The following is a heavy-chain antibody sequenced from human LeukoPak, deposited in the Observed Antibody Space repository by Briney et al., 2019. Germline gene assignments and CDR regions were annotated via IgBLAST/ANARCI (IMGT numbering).Heavy chain of an antibody. CDR2: IYYTGST. CDR3: ATQAGGYSYGSFDY. V-gene: IGHV4-59*08. D-gene: IGHD5-18*01. Sequence: SETLSLTCTVSGGSISSFYWGWLRQPPGKGLEWIGYIYYTGSTNYNPSLKSRVTMSVDTSKNQISLKLYPVTAADTAVYYCATQAGGYSYGSFDYWGQGTLVTVSS. J-gene: IGHJ4*02. CDR1: GGSISSFY.